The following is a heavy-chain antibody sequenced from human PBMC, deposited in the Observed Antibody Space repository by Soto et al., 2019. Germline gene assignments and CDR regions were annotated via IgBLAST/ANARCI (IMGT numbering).Heavy chain of an antibody. D-gene: IGHD2-15*01. CDR2: IYSSGST. V-gene: IGHV4-59*01. CDR3: AIIPVVSYYYYGMDV. Sequence: SETLSLTCTVSGGSISSYYWSCIRQPPGKGLEWIGYIYSSGSTNYNPSLKSRVTISVDTSKNQFSLKLSSVTAADTAVYYCAIIPVVSYYYYGMDVWGQGTMVTVSS. CDR1: GGSISSYY. J-gene: IGHJ6*02.